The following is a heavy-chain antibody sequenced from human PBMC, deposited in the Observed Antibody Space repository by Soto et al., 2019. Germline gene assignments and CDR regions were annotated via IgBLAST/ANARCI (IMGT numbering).Heavy chain of an antibody. V-gene: IGHV3-53*01. D-gene: IGHD6-19*01. Sequence: PGGSLRLSCAASGFTVSSNYMSWVRQTPGKXLEWVSVIYSGGSTYYADSVKGRFTISRDNSKNTLYLQMNSLRAEDTAVYYCARDKSSGWPRYYYYRMDVWGQGTTVTVSS. CDR1: GFTVSSNY. J-gene: IGHJ6*02. CDR2: IYSGGST. CDR3: ARDKSSGWPRYYYYRMDV.